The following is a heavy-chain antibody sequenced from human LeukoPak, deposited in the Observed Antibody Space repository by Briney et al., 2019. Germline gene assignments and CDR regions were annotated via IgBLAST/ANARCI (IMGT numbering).Heavy chain of an antibody. CDR2: IYHSGST. J-gene: IGHJ6*03. CDR1: GYSISSGYY. Sequence: SETLSLTCTVSGYSISSGYYWGWIRQPPGKGLEWIGSIYHSGSTYYNPSLKSRVTISVDTSKNQFSLKLSSVTAADTAVYYCARAPSDSSGYSSYYYMDVWGKGTTVTVSS. CDR3: ARAPSDSSGYSSYYYMDV. V-gene: IGHV4-38-2*02. D-gene: IGHD3-22*01.